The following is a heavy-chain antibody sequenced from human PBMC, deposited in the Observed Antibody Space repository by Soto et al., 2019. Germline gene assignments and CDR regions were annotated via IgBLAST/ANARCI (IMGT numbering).Heavy chain of an antibody. CDR2: IWYDESKK. V-gene: IGHV3-33*03. CDR3: ARWGCSGSNCNLNQRSFDL. D-gene: IGHD2-15*01. J-gene: IGHJ4*02. CDR1: GFIFNEYG. Sequence: QVHLVESGGGVVQPGRSLRLSCAASGFIFNEYGMHWVRQAPGKGLEWVAVIWYDESKKYYADSVKGRFTFSRDNSKNTMSLQMNSLRVEDTAVYYCARWGCSGSNCNLNQRSFDLWGQGTLVTVSS.